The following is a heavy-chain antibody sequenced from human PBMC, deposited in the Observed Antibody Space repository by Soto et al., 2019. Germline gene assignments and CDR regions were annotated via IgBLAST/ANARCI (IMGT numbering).Heavy chain of an antibody. CDR2: IYTSGST. Sequence: SETLSLTCTVSGGSISSYYWSWIRQPAGKGLEWIGRIYTSGSTNYNPSLKSRVTMSVDTSKNQFSLKLSSVTAADTAVYYCARVRLQIALAGTSVYYYYGMDVWGQGTTVTVSS. CDR3: ARVRLQIALAGTSVYYYYGMDV. CDR1: GGSISSYY. V-gene: IGHV4-4*07. J-gene: IGHJ6*02. D-gene: IGHD6-19*01.